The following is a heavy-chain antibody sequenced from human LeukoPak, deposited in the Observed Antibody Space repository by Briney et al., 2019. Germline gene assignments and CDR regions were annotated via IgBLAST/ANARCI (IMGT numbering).Heavy chain of an antibody. Sequence: PSETLSLTCTVSGASTDRHVSTSSYYWSWIRQFPGKGLEWIGNIYNIGSVTYKPSLRSRVTMSIDMSKKQLSLRLTSVTAADTAVYFCATNSSGSALDYWGQGILVTVSS. CDR2: IYNIGSV. CDR1: GASTDRHVSTSSYY. D-gene: IGHD3-22*01. J-gene: IGHJ4*02. CDR3: ATNSSGSALDY. V-gene: IGHV4-61*05.